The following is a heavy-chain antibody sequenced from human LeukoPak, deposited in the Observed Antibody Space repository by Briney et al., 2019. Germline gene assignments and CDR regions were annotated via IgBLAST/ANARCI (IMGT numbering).Heavy chain of an antibody. Sequence: SETLSLTCAVYGGSFSGYYWSWIRQPPGKGLEWIGEINHSGSTNYNPSLKSRVTISVDTSKNQFSLKLSSVTAADTAVYYCARHRSDTALYYYYMDVWGKGTTVTISS. CDR2: INHSGST. J-gene: IGHJ6*03. V-gene: IGHV4-34*01. CDR1: GGSFSGYY. CDR3: ARHRSDTALYYYYMDV. D-gene: IGHD5-18*01.